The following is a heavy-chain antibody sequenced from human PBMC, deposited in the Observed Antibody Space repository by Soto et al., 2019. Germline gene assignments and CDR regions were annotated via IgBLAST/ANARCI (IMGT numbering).Heavy chain of an antibody. CDR1: GGCISSADYY. CDR3: ARVRTIMILDY. Sequence: PSETLSLTCTVAGGCISSADYYWSWIRQPPGKGLEWIGYIYYTGSTYYSPSLRSRVIITVDTSKNEFSLKLSSVTAADTAVYYCARVRTIMILDYWGQGTLVTGSS. V-gene: IGHV4-30-4*01. J-gene: IGHJ4*02. D-gene: IGHD3-16*01. CDR2: IYYTGST.